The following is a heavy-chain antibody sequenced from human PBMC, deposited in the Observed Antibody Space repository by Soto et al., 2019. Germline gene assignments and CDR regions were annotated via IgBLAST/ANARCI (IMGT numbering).Heavy chain of an antibody. CDR2: IVPSLDTT. CDR1: GGTFSSSG. Sequence: QVHLGQSGTEVKKPGSSVKVSCKASGGTFSSSGFSWVRQAPGQGLEWMGMIVPSLDTTNYAQKFQARVTTTADEVTSPAYMAWRSLSSEDTAVHYCAGWQQTRSTADPSAVAVWGQGTRVIVSS. CDR3: AGWQQTRSTADPSAVAV. J-gene: IGHJ6*02. V-gene: IGHV1-69*11. D-gene: IGHD2-21*02.